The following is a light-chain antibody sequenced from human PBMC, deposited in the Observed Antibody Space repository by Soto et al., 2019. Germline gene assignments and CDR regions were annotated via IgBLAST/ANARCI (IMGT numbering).Light chain of an antibody. CDR1: QSISSW. J-gene: IGKJ4*01. CDR3: QRYSTSPLA. V-gene: IGKV1-5*03. Sequence: DIQMTQSPSTLSASVGDRVTISCRASQSISSWLAWFQQKPEKAPNLLIYKASSLESGVPSRFSGTGSRTEFTLTITAIRPDDCSTYHYQRYSTSPLASGGGNKV. CDR2: KAS.